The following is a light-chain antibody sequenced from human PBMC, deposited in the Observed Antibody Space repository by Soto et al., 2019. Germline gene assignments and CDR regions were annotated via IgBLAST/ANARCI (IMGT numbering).Light chain of an antibody. Sequence: NFMLTQPHSVSESPGKTVTISCAATSGSIVSNFVQWYQQRPGSAPSIIIFADNQRPSGVPDRFSGSIDTSSNSASLTISGLRTEDEADYYCQSYGATDVVFGGGTQLTVL. J-gene: IGLJ2*01. CDR1: SGSIVSNF. CDR3: QSYGATDVV. V-gene: IGLV6-57*02. CDR2: ADN.